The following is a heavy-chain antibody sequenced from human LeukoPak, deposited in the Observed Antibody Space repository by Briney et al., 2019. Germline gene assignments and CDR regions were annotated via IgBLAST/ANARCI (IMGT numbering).Heavy chain of an antibody. CDR1: GNYW. J-gene: IGHJ4*02. D-gene: IGHD4-11*01. V-gene: IGHV3-23*01. CDR3: AKDLYSNYGPADY. Sequence: PGGSLRLSCAASGNYWMHWVRQAPGKGLEWVSTINGGGVNTHYADSVGGRFTISRDNSKNTLFLQMNSLRDEDTAVYYCAKDLYSNYGPADYWGQGNLVTVSS. CDR2: INGGGVNT.